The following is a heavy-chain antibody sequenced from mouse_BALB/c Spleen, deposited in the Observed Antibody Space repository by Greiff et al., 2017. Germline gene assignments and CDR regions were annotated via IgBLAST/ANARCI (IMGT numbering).Heavy chain of an antibody. J-gene: IGHJ1*01. D-gene: IGHD2-4*01. CDR3: ARTGDYEYFDV. CDR1: GFTFSSFG. V-gene: IGHV5-17*02. CDR2: ISSGSSTI. Sequence: EVQLVESGGGLVQPGGSRKLSCAASGFTFSSFGMHWVRQAPEKGLEWVAYISSGSSTIYYEDTVKGRVTISRDNPKNTLFLQMTSLRSEDTAMYYCARTGDYEYFDVWGAGTTVTVTS.